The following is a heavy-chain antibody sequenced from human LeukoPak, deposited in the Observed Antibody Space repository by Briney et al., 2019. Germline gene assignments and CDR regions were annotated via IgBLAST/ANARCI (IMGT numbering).Heavy chain of an antibody. Sequence: GASVKVSCKASGYTFTNYGISWVRQAPGQGLEWMGWISAYNGNTNYAQKLQDRVTTTTDTSTSTAYMELRSLRSDDTAVYYCARAYYGSGGSLTHTDFDYWGQGTLVTVSS. CDR1: GYTFTNYG. CDR2: ISAYNGNT. D-gene: IGHD3-10*01. CDR3: ARAYYGSGGSLTHTDFDY. J-gene: IGHJ4*02. V-gene: IGHV1-18*04.